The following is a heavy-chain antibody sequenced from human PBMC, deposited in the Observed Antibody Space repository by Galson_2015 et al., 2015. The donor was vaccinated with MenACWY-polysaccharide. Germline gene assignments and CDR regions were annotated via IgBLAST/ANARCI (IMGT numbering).Heavy chain of an antibody. CDR1: GYTFTDNG. V-gene: IGHV1-18*01. CDR2: ISSKSGKT. Sequence: SVKVSCKGSGYTFTDNGISWVRQAPGQGLEWVGWISSKSGKTKYGWKFQGRVAMTRDTSTTTAYMELRRLKSDDTAFYYCARERDWALDHWGQGTLVTVSS. D-gene: IGHD2-21*02. J-gene: IGHJ4*02. CDR3: ARERDWALDH.